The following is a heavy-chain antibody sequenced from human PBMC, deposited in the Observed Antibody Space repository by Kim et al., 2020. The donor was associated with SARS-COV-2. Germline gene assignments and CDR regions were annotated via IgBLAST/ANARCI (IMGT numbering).Heavy chain of an antibody. J-gene: IGHJ4*02. CDR2: TT. CDR3: TTDVVAPLQH. V-gene: IGHV3-15*01. Sequence: TTDYAAPVKGRFTISRDDSKNTLYLQMNSLKTEDTAVYYCTTDVVAPLQHWGQGTLVTVSS. D-gene: IGHD2-15*01.